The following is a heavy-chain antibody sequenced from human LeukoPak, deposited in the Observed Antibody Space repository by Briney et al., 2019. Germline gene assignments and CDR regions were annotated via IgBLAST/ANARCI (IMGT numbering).Heavy chain of an antibody. D-gene: IGHD5-24*01. CDR3: VITRGYISNYFDY. J-gene: IGHJ4*02. CDR1: GFTFSSYA. V-gene: IGHV3-64D*06. Sequence: PGGSLRLSCSASGFTFSSYAMYWVRQAPGKGLEYVSAITSNGGSTYYADSVKGRFTISRDNSKNTLYLQMSSLRAEDTAVYYCVITRGYISNYFDYWGQGTLVTVSS. CDR2: ITSNGGST.